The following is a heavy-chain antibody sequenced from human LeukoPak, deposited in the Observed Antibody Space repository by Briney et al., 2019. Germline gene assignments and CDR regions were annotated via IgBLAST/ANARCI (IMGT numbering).Heavy chain of an antibody. CDR3: AKNRDRRIAVAGTFDY. J-gene: IGHJ4*02. Sequence: GRSLRLSCAASGFTFSSYGMHWVRQAPGKGLEWVAVISYDGSNKYYADSVKGRFTISRDNSKNTLYLQMNSLRAEDTAVYYCAKNRDRRIAVAGTFDYWGQGTLVTVSS. V-gene: IGHV3-30*18. CDR2: ISYDGSNK. D-gene: IGHD6-19*01. CDR1: GFTFSSYG.